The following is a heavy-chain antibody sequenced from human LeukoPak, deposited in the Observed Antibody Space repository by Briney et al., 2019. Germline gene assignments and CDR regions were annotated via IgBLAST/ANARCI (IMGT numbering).Heavy chain of an antibody. D-gene: IGHD3-22*01. CDR3: ARAGPTRGGAFYDSSGYYRQ. CDR1: GYTFTGYH. CDR2: INPNSGGT. J-gene: IGHJ4*02. Sequence: ASVKVSCKASGYTFTGYHMHWVRQAPGQGLEWMGWINPNSGGTNYAQKFQGRVTMTRDTSISTAYMELSRLRSDDTAVYYCARAGPTRGGAFYDSSGYYRQWGQGTLVTVSS. V-gene: IGHV1-2*02.